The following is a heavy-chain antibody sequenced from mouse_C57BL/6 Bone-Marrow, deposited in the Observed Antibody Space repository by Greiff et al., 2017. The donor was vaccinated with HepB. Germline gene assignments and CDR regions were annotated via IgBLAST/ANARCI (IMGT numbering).Heavy chain of an antibody. CDR1: GFNIKNTY. D-gene: IGHD1-1*01. Sequence: EVQLQQSVAELVRPGASVKLSCTASGFNIKNTYMHWVKQRPEQGLEWIGRIDPANGNTKYAPKFQGKATITADTSSNTAYLQLSSLTSEDTAIYYCATQFITTGHHWYFDVWGTGTTVTVSS. J-gene: IGHJ1*03. CDR2: IDPANGNT. CDR3: ATQFITTGHHWYFDV. V-gene: IGHV14-3*01.